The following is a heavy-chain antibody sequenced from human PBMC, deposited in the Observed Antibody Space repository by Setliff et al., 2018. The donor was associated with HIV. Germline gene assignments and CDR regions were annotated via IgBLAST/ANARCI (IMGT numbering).Heavy chain of an antibody. CDR1: GFTFDRYW. J-gene: IGHJ4*02. CDR3: HSGYDTEEQSYFDY. V-gene: IGHV3-74*01. D-gene: IGHD5-12*01. Sequence: GGSLRLSCAASGFTFDRYWMHWVRQAPGKGLVWVSRVCSDGSSKTYADSVKDRFTTSRDNAKNTLYLQMNSLRAEDTGVYYCHSGYDTEEQSYFDYWGQGTLVTVSS. CDR2: VCSDGSSK.